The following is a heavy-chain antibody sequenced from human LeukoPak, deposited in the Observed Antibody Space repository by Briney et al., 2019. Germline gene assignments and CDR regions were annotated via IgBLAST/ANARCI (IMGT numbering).Heavy chain of an antibody. Sequence: GASVKVSCTASGYTFTSYGISWVREAPGQGLEWMGWISAYNGNTNYAQKLQGRVTMTTDTSTSTAYMELRSLRSDNTAVYYCARVQIRGYSSVSYYYYYMDVWGKGTTVSVSS. CDR2: ISAYNGNT. D-gene: IGHD5-18*01. V-gene: IGHV1-18*01. J-gene: IGHJ6*03. CDR1: GYTFTSYG. CDR3: ARVQIRGYSSVSYYYYYMDV.